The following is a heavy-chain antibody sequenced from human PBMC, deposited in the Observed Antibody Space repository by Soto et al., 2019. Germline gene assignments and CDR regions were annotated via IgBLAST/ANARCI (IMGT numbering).Heavy chain of an antibody. J-gene: IGHJ3*02. CDR1: GGTFNSYA. D-gene: IGHD3-22*01. CDR3: ARLDSSGYYLGAFDI. V-gene: IGHV1-69*13. Sequence: SLKVSCKASGGTFNSYAISWVRQAPGQGLEWMGGIIPIFGTANYAQKFQGRVTITADESTSTAYMELSSLRSEDTAVYYCARLDSSGYYLGAFDIWGQGTMVNVSS. CDR2: IIPIFGTA.